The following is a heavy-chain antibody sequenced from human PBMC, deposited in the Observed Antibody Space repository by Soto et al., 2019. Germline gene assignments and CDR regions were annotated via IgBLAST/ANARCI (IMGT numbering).Heavy chain of an antibody. CDR3: ARADMGGSSWPVDD. J-gene: IGHJ4*02. Sequence: QVQLQESGPGLVKPSGPLSLTCAVSGGSISSTNWWSWVRQPPGKGLEWIGAIYHSGSNNYNPSLKNGVTISVDKSKNQFTLKPSSATAADKAVYYCARADMGGSSWPVDDWGPGTLVTVCS. V-gene: IGHV4-4*02. D-gene: IGHD6-13*01. CDR1: GGSISSTNW. CDR2: IYHSGSN.